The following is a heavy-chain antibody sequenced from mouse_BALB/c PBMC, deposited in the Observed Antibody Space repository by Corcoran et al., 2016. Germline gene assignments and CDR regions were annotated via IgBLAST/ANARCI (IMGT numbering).Heavy chain of an antibody. CDR1: GYTFTDYV. CDR2: IYPGSGST. CDR3: AKIYYDYKNSMDY. D-gene: IGHD2-4*01. Sequence: QVQLQQSGPELVKHGASVKMSCKASGYTFTDYVISWVKQRTGQGLEWIGEIYPGSGSTYYNEKFKGKATLTADKSSNTAYIQLSSLTSEDSAVFFCAKIYYDYKNSMDYWGQGTSVTVSS. J-gene: IGHJ4*01. V-gene: IGHV1-81*01.